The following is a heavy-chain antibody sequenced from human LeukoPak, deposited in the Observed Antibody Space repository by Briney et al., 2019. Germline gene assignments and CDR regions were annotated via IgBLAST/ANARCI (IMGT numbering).Heavy chain of an antibody. J-gene: IGHJ4*02. V-gene: IGHV3-21*01. CDR3: ARGAAGSYSGIDY. Sequence: GGSLRLSCASSGFTFSSYSMNWVRQAPGKGLEWVSSISSSSSYIYYADSVKGRFTISRDNAKNSLYLQMNSLRAEDTAVYYCARGAAGSYSGIDYWGQGTLVTVSS. CDR1: GFTFSSYS. CDR2: ISSSSSYI. D-gene: IGHD6-13*01.